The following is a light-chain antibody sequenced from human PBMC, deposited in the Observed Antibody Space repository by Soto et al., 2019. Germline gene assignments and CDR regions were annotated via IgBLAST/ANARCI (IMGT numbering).Light chain of an antibody. J-gene: IGKJ3*01. CDR2: GAS. CDR3: QHYGSSPPEFT. Sequence: EIVLTQSPGTLSLSPGERATLSCRASQSVSSSFLAWYQQRPGQAPRLLIFGASYRATGIPDRFSGSGSGTDFPLTISRLEPEDFAVDYCQHYGSSPPEFTFGPGTKVDSK. V-gene: IGKV3-20*01. CDR1: QSVSSSF.